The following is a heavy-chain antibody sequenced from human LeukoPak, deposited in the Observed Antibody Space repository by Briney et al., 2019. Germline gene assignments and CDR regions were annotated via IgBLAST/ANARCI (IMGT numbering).Heavy chain of an antibody. J-gene: IGHJ4*02. CDR1: GGTFSSYT. CDR3: AREAPYYDFWSGSLPYFDY. V-gene: IGHV1-69*04. CDR2: IIPILGIA. Sequence: GSSVKVSCKXSGGTFSSYTISWVRQAPGQGLERMGRIIPILGIANYAQKFQGRVTITADKSTSTAYMELSSLRSEDTAVYYCAREAPYYDFWSGSLPYFDYWGQGTLVTVSS. D-gene: IGHD3-3*01.